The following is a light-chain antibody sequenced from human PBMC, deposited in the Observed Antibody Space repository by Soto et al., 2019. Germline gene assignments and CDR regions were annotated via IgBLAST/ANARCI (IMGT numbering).Light chain of an antibody. CDR1: SSDIGRYKH. Sequence: QSVLTQPPSVSGSPGQSVTISCTGTSSDIGRYKHVSWYQQPPNTAPKLMIYDDYNRPSGVPDRFSGAKSVNTASLTSSGREAEDEADSCSRSYTGSSTLVIFGRGTTLTVL. CDR3: RSYTGSSTLVI. CDR2: DDY. J-gene: IGLJ2*01. V-gene: IGLV2-18*02.